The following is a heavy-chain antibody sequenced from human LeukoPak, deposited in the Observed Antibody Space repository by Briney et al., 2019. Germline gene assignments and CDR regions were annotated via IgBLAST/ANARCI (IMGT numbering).Heavy chain of an antibody. J-gene: IGHJ4*02. V-gene: IGHV3-7*05. CDR2: IKQDGNEE. Sequence: PGGSLRLSCAVSGFTFSTYWMSWVRQAPGKGLEWVANIKQDGNEEYYVDSVKGRFTISRDNAKNSLYLQMNSLRAEDTAVYYCARPYSSGWYGGFNFWGQGTLVTVSS. CDR1: GFTFSTYW. CDR3: ARPYSSGWYGGFNF. D-gene: IGHD6-19*01.